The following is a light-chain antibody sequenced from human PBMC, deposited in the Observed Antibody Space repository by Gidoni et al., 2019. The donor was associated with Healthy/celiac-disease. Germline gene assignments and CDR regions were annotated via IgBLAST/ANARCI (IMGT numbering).Light chain of an antibody. CDR2: DAS. CDR3: QQFNSPLT. CDR1: QGISSA. J-gene: IGKJ4*01. V-gene: IGKV1-13*02. Sequence: AIQLPQSPSSLSASVGDRVTITCRASQGISSALAWYQQKPGKAPKLLIYDASSLESGVPSRFSGSGSGTDFTLTISSLQPEDFVTYYCQQFNSPLTFGGGTKVEIK.